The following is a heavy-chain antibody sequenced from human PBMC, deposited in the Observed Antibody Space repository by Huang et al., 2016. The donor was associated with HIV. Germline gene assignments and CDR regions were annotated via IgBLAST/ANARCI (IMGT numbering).Heavy chain of an antibody. CDR3: AREKAADSAWYGVYYFDY. D-gene: IGHD6-19*01. CDR1: GGSFSGSY. V-gene: IGHV4-34*01. J-gene: IGHJ4*02. CDR2: INHIGKT. Sequence: QVQLRQWGAGLVKPSETLSLTCAVYGGSFSGSYWTWIRQSPGKGLEWIGEINHIGKTNYQPSLKSRVTISKDTAKNQFSLQWTSVSAADTGVYFCAREKAADSAWYGVYYFDYWGEGALVTVTS.